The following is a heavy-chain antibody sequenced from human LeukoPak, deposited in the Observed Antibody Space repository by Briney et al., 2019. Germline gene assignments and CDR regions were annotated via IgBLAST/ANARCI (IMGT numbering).Heavy chain of an antibody. CDR2: IYYSGST. Sequence: TTSETLSLTCTVSGGSISSYYWSWLRQPPGKGLEWIGYIYYSGSTNYNPSLKSRVTISVDTSKNQFSLKLSSVTAADTAVYYCALGASYGDYDWFDPWGQGTLVTVSS. J-gene: IGHJ5*02. CDR1: GGSISSYY. V-gene: IGHV4-59*01. D-gene: IGHD4-17*01. CDR3: ALGASYGDYDWFDP.